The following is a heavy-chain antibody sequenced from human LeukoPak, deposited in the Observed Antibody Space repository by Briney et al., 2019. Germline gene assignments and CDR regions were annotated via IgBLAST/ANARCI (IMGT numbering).Heavy chain of an antibody. CDR3: ARGDYGGDYFDY. V-gene: IGHV3-11*05. CDR1: GFTFSDHY. D-gene: IGHD4-23*01. CDR2: ISSGSTYT. J-gene: IGHJ4*02. Sequence: GGSLRLSCAASGFTFSDHYMSWIRQAPGKWLEWVSYISSGSTYTNYADSVEGRFTISRDNAKNSLYLQMNSLRAEDTAVYYCARGDYGGDYFDYWGQGTLVTVSS.